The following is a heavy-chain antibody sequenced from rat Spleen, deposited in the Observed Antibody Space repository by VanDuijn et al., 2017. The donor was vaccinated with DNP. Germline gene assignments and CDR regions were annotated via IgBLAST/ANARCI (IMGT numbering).Heavy chain of an antibody. V-gene: IGHV5-22*01. D-gene: IGHD1-10*01. CDR1: GFTFSDDY. CDR3: ARPIYNNHGGFAY. J-gene: IGHJ3*01. Sequence: EVQLVASGGGLVQPGRSLKLHCAASGFTFSDDYMAWVRQAPTKGLEWVAYITYDGGGTYYRDSVKGRFTISRDNAKNTLYLQMNSLRSEDMATYYCARPIYNNHGGFAYWGQGTLVTVSS. CDR2: ITYDGGGT.